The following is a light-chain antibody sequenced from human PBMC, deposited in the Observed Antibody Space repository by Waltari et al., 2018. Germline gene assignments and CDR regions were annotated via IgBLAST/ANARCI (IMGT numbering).Light chain of an antibody. J-gene: IGLJ2*01. CDR1: SSNIGSTT. V-gene: IGLV1-44*01. CDR3: SSWDDSVIGPV. Sequence: QSMLTQPPSASGTPGQRVTISCSGSSSNIGSTTVNWYQHLPGTAPRVLIYSNNRRPSGVPDRFSGSKSGTSASLAISGLQSEDEADYYCSSWDDSVIGPVFGGGTKLTVL. CDR2: SNN.